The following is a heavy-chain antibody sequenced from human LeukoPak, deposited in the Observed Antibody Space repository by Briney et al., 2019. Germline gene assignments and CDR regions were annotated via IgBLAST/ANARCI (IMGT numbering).Heavy chain of an antibody. J-gene: IGHJ4*02. Sequence: GESLKISCQGFENSFTKYWINWVRQMPGKGLEWMGRIDPSDSQTNYSPSFQGHVTISADKSITTAYLQWSSLKASDTGIYYCARAYSGYDSFDYWGQGTLVTVSS. CDR1: ENSFTKYW. D-gene: IGHD5-12*01. V-gene: IGHV5-10-1*01. CDR3: ARAYSGYDSFDY. CDR2: IDPSDSQT.